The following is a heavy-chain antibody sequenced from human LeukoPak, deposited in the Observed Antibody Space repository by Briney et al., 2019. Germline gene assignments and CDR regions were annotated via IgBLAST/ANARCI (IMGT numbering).Heavy chain of an antibody. Sequence: PGGSLRLSCAASGFTFSSYGMHWVRQAPGKGLEWVAVIWYGGSNKYYADSVKCRFTISRDNSKNTLYLQMNSLRAEDTAVYYCARDSSRLELTFEFDYWGQGTLVTVSS. V-gene: IGHV3-33*01. CDR1: GFTFSSYG. J-gene: IGHJ4*02. D-gene: IGHD1-7*01. CDR2: IWYGGSNK. CDR3: ARDSSRLELTFEFDY.